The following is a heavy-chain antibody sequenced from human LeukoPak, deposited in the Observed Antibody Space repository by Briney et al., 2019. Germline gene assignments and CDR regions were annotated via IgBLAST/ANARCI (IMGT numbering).Heavy chain of an antibody. D-gene: IGHD3-10*01. Sequence: GASVKVSCKASGYTFTSYGISWVRQAPGQGLEWMGWISAYNGNTNYAQKLQGRVTMTTDTSTSTAYMELRSLRSDDTAVYYCARDPKTRYYYGSGSYYYDYWGQGTLATVSS. J-gene: IGHJ4*02. CDR2: ISAYNGNT. CDR1: GYTFTSYG. V-gene: IGHV1-18*01. CDR3: ARDPKTRYYYGSGSYYYDY.